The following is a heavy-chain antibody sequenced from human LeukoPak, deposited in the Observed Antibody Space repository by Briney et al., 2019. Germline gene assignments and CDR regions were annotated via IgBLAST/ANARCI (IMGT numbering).Heavy chain of an antibody. J-gene: IGHJ4*02. CDR2: ISYDGSNK. Sequence: GGSLRLSCAASGFTFSSYAMHWVRQAPGKGLEWVAVISYDGSNKYYADSVKGRFTISRDNSKNALYLQMNSLRAEDTAVYYCAREPYGDYASLQDYFDYWGQGTLVTVSS. CDR1: GFTFSSYA. V-gene: IGHV3-30*04. CDR3: AREPYGDYASLQDYFDY. D-gene: IGHD4-17*01.